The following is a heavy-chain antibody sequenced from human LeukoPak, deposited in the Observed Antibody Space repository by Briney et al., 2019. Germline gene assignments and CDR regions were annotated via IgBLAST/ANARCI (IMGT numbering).Heavy chain of an antibody. V-gene: IGHV3-74*01. D-gene: IGHD2-15*01. Sequence: QPGGSLILSCAASGFTFNSYWFHWVRQAPGKGLVWVSRINSDGSDTIYADSVKGRFTISRDNAKSTVYLQMNSLKAEDTAVYYCARGGYHHGFDIWGQGTMVTVSS. J-gene: IGHJ3*02. CDR2: INSDGSDT. CDR1: GFTFNSYW. CDR3: ARGGYHHGFDI.